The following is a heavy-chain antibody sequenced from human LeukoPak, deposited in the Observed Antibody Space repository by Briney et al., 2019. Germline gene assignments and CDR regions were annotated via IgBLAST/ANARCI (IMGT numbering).Heavy chain of an antibody. Sequence: GGFLRLSCAASGFTFSSYAMHWVRQAPGKGLEYVSAISSNGGSTYYANSVKGRFTISRDNSKNTLYLQMGSLRAEDMAVYYCARGGLGQQLVNVFDYWGQGTLVTVSS. CDR2: ISSNGGST. J-gene: IGHJ4*02. D-gene: IGHD6-13*01. V-gene: IGHV3-64*01. CDR3: ARGGLGQQLVNVFDY. CDR1: GFTFSSYA.